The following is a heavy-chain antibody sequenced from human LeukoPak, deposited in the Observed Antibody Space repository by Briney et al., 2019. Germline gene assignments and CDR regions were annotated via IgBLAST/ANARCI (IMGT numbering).Heavy chain of an antibody. CDR3: ARGYLKGVTTRAFDI. V-gene: IGHV3-20*04. J-gene: IGHJ3*02. D-gene: IGHD4-17*01. Sequence: GGSLRLSCAASGFTFRSYAMSWVRQAPGKGLEWVSGNADSVKGRFTISRDNAKNSLYLQMNSLRAEDTALYYCARGYLKGVTTRAFDIWGQGTMVTVSS. CDR1: GFTFRSYA.